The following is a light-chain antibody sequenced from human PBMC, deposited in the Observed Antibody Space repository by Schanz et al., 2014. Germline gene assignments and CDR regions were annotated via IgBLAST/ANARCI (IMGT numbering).Light chain of an antibody. V-gene: IGLV2-14*01. CDR3: TSYTPTATPVI. CDR2: DVS. J-gene: IGLJ2*01. CDR1: SSDVGGYNY. Sequence: QSALTQPASVSGSPGQSITISCTGTSSDVGGYNYVSWYQQYPGKAPKLMIYDVSKRPSGVSDRFSGSKSGNTASLTISGLQAEDEADYYCTSYTPTATPVIFGGGTKVTVL.